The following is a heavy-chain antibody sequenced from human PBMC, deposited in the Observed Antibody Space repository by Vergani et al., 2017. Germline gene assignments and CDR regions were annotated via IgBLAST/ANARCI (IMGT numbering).Heavy chain of an antibody. Sequence: EVQLLESGGDLVQPGGSLRLSCAASGFTFNHYAMNWVRQAPGKGLEWVSGISGSGGSTYYAGSVKGRFTSSRVSSKNTLYLQMNSLSAGDTAVYYCTKANPRNSGYDYLYNYHGMDVWGQGTTVTVSS. J-gene: IGHJ6*02. CDR3: TKANPRNSGYDYLYNYHGMDV. CDR1: GFTFNHYA. D-gene: IGHD5-12*01. CDR2: ISGSGGST. V-gene: IGHV3-23*01.